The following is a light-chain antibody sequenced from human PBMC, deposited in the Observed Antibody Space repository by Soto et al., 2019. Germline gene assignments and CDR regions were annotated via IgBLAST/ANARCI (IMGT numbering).Light chain of an antibody. CDR2: HSS. V-gene: IGKV3-20*01. J-gene: IGKJ1*01. Sequence: IVMTQSPGTLSLSAGDRPTLSCRASQSITTHLAWYQQRPGQAPRLLIYHSSTRATGVPTRFSGSGSGADFTLTISRLEPEDFAVYYCQQYGSSRTFGQGTKVDIK. CDR1: QSITTH. CDR3: QQYGSSRT.